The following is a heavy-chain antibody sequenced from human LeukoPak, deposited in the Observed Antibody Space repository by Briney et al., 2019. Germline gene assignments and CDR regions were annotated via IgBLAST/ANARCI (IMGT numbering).Heavy chain of an antibody. D-gene: IGHD2/OR15-2a*01. Sequence: SETLSLTCAVYGGSLSGYYWSWIRQPPGKGLEWIGEINHSGSTNYNPSLKSRVTISVDTSKNQFSLKLSSVTAADTAVYYCARGVNGTFDYWGQGTLVTVSS. CDR3: ARGVNGTFDY. CDR1: GGSLSGYY. J-gene: IGHJ4*02. CDR2: INHSGST. V-gene: IGHV4-34*01.